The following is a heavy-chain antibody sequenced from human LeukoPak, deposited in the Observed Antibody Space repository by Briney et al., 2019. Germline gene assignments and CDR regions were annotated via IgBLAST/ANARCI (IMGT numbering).Heavy chain of an antibody. CDR3: ARTYSSGWRRWFDP. D-gene: IGHD6-19*01. V-gene: IGHV4-59*08. Sequence: SGTLSLTCTVSGGSISSYYWSWIRQPPGKGPEWIGYIYYSGSTNYNPSLKSRVTISVDTSKNQFSLKLSSVTAADTAVYYCARTYSSGWRRWFDPWGQGTLVTVSS. CDR2: IYYSGST. J-gene: IGHJ5*02. CDR1: GGSISSYY.